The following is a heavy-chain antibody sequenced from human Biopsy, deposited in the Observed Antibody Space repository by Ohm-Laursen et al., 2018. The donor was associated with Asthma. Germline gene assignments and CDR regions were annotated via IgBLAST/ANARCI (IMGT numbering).Heavy chain of an antibody. Sequence: TLSLTCAVSGGSVSTGSYYWSWIRQPPGKGLEWLGYIYYTGSDNYNPSLKSRVTISVDTSKNQFSLRLNSVTAADTAVYYCARGPNYHGSGRAPIGVDVWGQGTTVIVSS. V-gene: IGHV4-61*01. CDR2: IYYTGSD. J-gene: IGHJ6*02. CDR1: GGSVSTGSYY. D-gene: IGHD3-10*01. CDR3: ARGPNYHGSGRAPIGVDV.